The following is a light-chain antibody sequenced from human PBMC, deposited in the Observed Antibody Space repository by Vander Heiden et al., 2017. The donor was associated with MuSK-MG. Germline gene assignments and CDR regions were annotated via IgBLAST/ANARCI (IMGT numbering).Light chain of an antibody. CDR3: QSYDSSMSTIYV. J-gene: IGLJ1*01. CDR2: GNS. CDR1: SCNIGEGYN. Sequence: QSALTQPPSVSGAPGHTVTISCTGSSCNIGEGYNVRGYHQHPGTASNLLVHGNSNRPSGVPDRFSGSKSGTSASLAITGLQAEDEADDYCQSYDSSMSTIYVFGTGTKVTVL. V-gene: IGLV1-40*01.